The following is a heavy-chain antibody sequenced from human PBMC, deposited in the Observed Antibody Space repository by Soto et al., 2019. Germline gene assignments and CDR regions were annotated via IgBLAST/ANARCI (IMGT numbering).Heavy chain of an antibody. Sequence: EVQLLESGGGLVQPGGSLRLSCAASGFTFSSYAMSWVRQAPGRGLEWVSAISGSGGTTYYGASVRGRFTVSRDNSRDTLYLQMNSLRADDTALYYCARNCGGDCYTNFDYWGQGTLVTVSS. J-gene: IGHJ4*02. CDR2: ISGSGGTT. V-gene: IGHV3-23*01. CDR3: ARNCGGDCYTNFDY. D-gene: IGHD2-21*02. CDR1: GFTFSSYA.